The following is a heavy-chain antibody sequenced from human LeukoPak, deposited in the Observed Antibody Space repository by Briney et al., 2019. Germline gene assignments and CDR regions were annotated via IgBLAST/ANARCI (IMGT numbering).Heavy chain of an antibody. V-gene: IGHV3-30*18. CDR1: GFTFSSYG. D-gene: IGHD1-26*01. CDR3: AKDSRGNYYYYYYGMDV. Sequence: GGSLRLSCAASGFTFSSYGMHWVRQAPGKGLEWVAVISYDGSNKYYADSVKGRFTISRDNSKNTLYLQMNSLRAEDTAVYYCAKDSRGNYYYYYYGMDVWGQGTTVTVSS. J-gene: IGHJ6*02. CDR2: ISYDGSNK.